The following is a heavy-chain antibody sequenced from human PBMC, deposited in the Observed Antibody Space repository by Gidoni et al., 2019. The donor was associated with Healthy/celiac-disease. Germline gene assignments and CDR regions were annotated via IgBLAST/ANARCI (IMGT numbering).Heavy chain of an antibody. D-gene: IGHD3-10*01. CDR3: AARQEGIGDIFGFGTSLWFDP. V-gene: IGHV4-39*01. CDR1: GCPFGSRSYY. CDR2: IYISGST. Sequence: QLQLQEPGPGLVKPSETLSLPCTVSGCPFGSRSYYCAWIRQPPGTGRQLLGSIYISGSTHYNPYLKSRVTISVDTSKNQFTLKLSSVTAADTSVYYCAARQEGIGDIFGFGTSLWFDPWGQGTLVTVSS. J-gene: IGHJ5*02.